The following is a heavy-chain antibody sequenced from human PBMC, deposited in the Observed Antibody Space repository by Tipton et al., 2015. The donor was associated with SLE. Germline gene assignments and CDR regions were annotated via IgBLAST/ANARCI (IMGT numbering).Heavy chain of an antibody. J-gene: IGHJ4*02. D-gene: IGHD3-16*01. CDR3: AKDGVGSPDVF. Sequence: SLRLSCAASGFTFSSYAMSWVRQAPGKGLEWVSAISGSGGSTYYADSVKGRFTISRDKSKNTLYLQMNSLRAEDTAVYYCAKDGVGSPDVFWGEGTVVTVSS. CDR1: GFTFSSYA. V-gene: IGHV3-23*01. CDR2: ISGSGGST.